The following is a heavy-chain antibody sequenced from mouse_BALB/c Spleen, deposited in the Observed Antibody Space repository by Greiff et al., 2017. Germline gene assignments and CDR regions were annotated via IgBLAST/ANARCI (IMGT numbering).Heavy chain of an antibody. J-gene: IGHJ2*01. V-gene: IGHV1-54*01. CDR3: ASKGGNYVFDY. CDR1: GYAFTNYL. Sequence: QVQLQQSGAELVRPGTSVKVSCKASGYAFTNYLIEWVKQRPGQGLEWIGVINPGSGGTNYNEKFKGKATLTADKSSSTACMQLSSLASDDSAVYFCASKGGNYVFDYWGQGTTLTVSS. D-gene: IGHD2-1*01. CDR2: INPGSGGT.